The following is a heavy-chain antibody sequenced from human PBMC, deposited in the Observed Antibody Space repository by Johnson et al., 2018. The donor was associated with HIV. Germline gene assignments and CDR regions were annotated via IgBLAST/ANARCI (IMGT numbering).Heavy chain of an antibody. CDR3: ARGLWATTPGGAFDI. CDR2: IGTAGDT. V-gene: IGHV3-13*01. J-gene: IGHJ3*02. D-gene: IGHD1-26*01. Sequence: VQLLESGGGVVRPGGSLRLSCAASGFTFSSYDMHWVRQATGKGLEWVSAIGTAGDTYYPGSVKGRFTISRENAKNSLYLQMNSLRAGDTAVYYCARGLWATTPGGAFDIWGQGTVVTVSS. CDR1: GFTFSSYD.